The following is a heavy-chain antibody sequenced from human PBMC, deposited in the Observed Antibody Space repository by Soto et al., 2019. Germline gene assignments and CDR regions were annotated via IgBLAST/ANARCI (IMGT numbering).Heavy chain of an antibody. D-gene: IGHD6-19*01. J-gene: IGHJ4*02. CDR3: VKGWAVAGNY. CDR1: GFTFSSYG. V-gene: IGHV3-30*18. Sequence: QVQLVESGGGVVQPGRSLRLSCAASGFTFSSYGMHWVRQAPGKGLEWVAVISYDGSNKYYADSVKGRFTISRDNSKNTLYLQMNSLRAEDTAVYYCVKGWAVAGNYWGQGTLVTVSS. CDR2: ISYDGSNK.